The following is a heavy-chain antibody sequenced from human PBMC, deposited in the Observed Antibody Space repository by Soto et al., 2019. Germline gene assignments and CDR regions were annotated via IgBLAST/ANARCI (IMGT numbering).Heavy chain of an antibody. CDR1: GGSISSYY. D-gene: IGHD3-10*01. CDR3: ARDLKFGQADY. J-gene: IGHJ4*02. Sequence: SETLSLTCTVSGGSISSYYWTWIRQPSGKGLEWIGRIYTSGSTNYNPSLKSRVTLSVDTFKNQFSLKLISVTAADTAVYYCARDLKFGQADYWGKGPQVTFSS. V-gene: IGHV4-4*07. CDR2: IYTSGST.